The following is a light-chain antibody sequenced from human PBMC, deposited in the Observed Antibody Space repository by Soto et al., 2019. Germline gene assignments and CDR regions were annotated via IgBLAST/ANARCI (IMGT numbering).Light chain of an antibody. J-gene: IGKJ2*01. Sequence: DIQMTQSPSSLSASVGDRVTITCRASQSISTYLNWYLQKPGKAPVLLIYAASRLQSGVPTRFNGSGSGTDSTLTINGLQPEDFATYYCQHTYTTPRTFGQGTKLEIQ. CDR2: AAS. CDR1: QSISTY. V-gene: IGKV1-39*01. CDR3: QHTYTTPRT.